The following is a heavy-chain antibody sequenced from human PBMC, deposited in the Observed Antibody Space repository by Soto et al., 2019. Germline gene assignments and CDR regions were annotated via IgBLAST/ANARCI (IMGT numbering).Heavy chain of an antibody. CDR2: ISGSGSSI. D-gene: IGHD3-22*01. Sequence: QVQLVESGGGLVKPGGSLRLSCAASGFTFSDYYMSWIRQAPGKGLEWLSYISGSGSSIYYADSVKGRFTISRDNAKNSLFLQMNSLRAEDTAVYYCARDQGSYYESRHAFDIWGHGTMVTVSS. CDR3: ARDQGSYYESRHAFDI. CDR1: GFTFSDYY. V-gene: IGHV3-11*01. J-gene: IGHJ3*02.